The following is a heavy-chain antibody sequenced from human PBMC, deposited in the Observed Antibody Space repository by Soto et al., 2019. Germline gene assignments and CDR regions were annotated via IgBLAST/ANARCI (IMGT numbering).Heavy chain of an antibody. CDR3: ARVHDYYGSGAYYFDY. CDR2: ISYDGINK. Sequence: GGSLRLSCAASGFTFSSYAMHWVRQAPGKGLEWVAVISYDGINKYYADSVKGRFTISRDNSKNTLYLQMNSLRAEDTAVYYCARVHDYYGSGAYYFDYWGQGTLVTVSS. CDR1: GFTFSSYA. V-gene: IGHV3-30-3*01. D-gene: IGHD3-10*01. J-gene: IGHJ4*02.